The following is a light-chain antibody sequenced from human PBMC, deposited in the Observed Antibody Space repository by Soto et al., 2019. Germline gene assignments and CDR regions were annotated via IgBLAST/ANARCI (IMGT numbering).Light chain of an antibody. Sequence: DIQMTQSPSSLSASVGDRVTITCRASQGISNYLVWYQQKPGKDPKLLIYAASTLHSGVPSRFSGSGSGTDFTLTISSLQPEDVATYYCQKYASAPWTIGQGTKVDIK. CDR3: QKYASAPWT. V-gene: IGKV1-27*01. J-gene: IGKJ1*01. CDR1: QGISNY. CDR2: AAS.